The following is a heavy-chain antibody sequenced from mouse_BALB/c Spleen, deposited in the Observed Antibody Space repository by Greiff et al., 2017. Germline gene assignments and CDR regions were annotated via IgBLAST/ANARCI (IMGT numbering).Heavy chain of an antibody. J-gene: IGHJ2*01. CDR1: GFTFSSFG. CDR2: ISSGSSTI. D-gene: IGHD2-1*01. CDR3: ARRSGNYVGYFDY. Sequence: EVKVVESGGGLVQPGGSRKLSCAASGFTFSSFGMHWVRQAPEKGLEWVAYISSGSSTIYYADTVKGRFTISRDNPKNTLFLQMTSLRSEDTAMYYCARRSGNYVGYFDYWGQGTTLTVSS. V-gene: IGHV5-17*02.